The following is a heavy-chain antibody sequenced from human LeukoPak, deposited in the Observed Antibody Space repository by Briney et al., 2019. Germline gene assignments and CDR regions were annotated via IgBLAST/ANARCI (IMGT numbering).Heavy chain of an antibody. J-gene: IGHJ4*02. V-gene: IGHV3-23*01. CDR1: GFTFSSYA. CDR3: AKGAYSGSWHGGNFDY. D-gene: IGHD6-13*01. CDR2: LRGSGDIT. Sequence: GESLRLSCAAAGFTFSSYAMTCVRQAPGKWLEWVSALRGSGDITYYADSVKGRFTISRDNSKNTLYLQMNTLRAEDTAVYYCAKGAYSGSWHGGNFDYWGQGTLVTVSS.